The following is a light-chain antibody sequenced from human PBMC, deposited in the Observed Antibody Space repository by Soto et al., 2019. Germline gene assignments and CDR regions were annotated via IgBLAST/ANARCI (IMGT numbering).Light chain of an antibody. V-gene: IGLV2-8*01. CDR1: SSDVGGYNY. CDR2: EVS. J-gene: IGLJ1*01. Sequence: QSALTQPPSASGSPGQSVTISCTGTSSDVGGYNYVSWYQQHPGKAPKLMIYEVSKRPSGVPDRFSGSKSDNTASLTVSGLEAEDEADYYCSSYAGNLDVFGAGTKLTVL. CDR3: SSYAGNLDV.